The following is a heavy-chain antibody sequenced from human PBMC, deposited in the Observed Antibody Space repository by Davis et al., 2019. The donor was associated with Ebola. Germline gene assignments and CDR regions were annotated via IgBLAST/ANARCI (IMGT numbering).Heavy chain of an antibody. D-gene: IGHD1-26*01. V-gene: IGHV3-74*01. J-gene: IGHJ6*02. CDR2: INSDESST. CDR1: GLTLSSYW. CDR3: ARNPGGANGMDV. Sequence: PAGSLTLSCAASGLTLSSYWMHWVRQVPGKGLVWVSRINSDESSTSYADSVKGRFTISRDNAKNTLYLHMNSLRAEDTAVYYCARNPGGANGMDVWGQGTTVTVSS.